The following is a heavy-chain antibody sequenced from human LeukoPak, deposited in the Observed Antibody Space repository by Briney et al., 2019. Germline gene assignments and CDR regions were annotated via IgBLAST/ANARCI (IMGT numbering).Heavy chain of an antibody. CDR1: GGSISSYY. J-gene: IGHJ3*02. CDR3: ARRDAFDI. Sequence: PSETLSLTCTVFGGSISSYYGSWIRQPAGKGLEWIGRIYSSGNTNYNPSLKSRVTMSIDTSKNQFSLKLSSVTAADTAVYYCARRDAFDIRGQGTMVTVSS. V-gene: IGHV4-4*07. CDR2: IYSSGNT.